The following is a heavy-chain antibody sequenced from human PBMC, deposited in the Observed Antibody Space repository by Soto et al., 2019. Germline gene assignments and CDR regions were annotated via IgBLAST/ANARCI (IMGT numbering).Heavy chain of an antibody. D-gene: IGHD4-17*01. CDR2: ISGSGGST. J-gene: IGHJ6*02. CDR1: GFTFSSYA. V-gene: IGHV3-23*01. Sequence: EVQLLESGGGLVQPGGSLRLSCAASGFTFSSYAMSWVRQAPGKGLEWVSAISGSGGSTYYADSVKGRFTISRDNSKNTLCPQMNSLRAEDKAVYDCAKPPTVTTRYFSVLYYYGMDVWGQVSTVAVCS. CDR3: AKPPTVTTRYFSVLYYYGMDV.